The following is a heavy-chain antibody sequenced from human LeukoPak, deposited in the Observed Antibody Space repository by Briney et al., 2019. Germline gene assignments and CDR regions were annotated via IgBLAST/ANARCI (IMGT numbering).Heavy chain of an antibody. Sequence: SETLSLTCTVSGGSISSYYWSWIRQPPGKGLEWIGYIYYSGSTNYNPSLKSRVTISVDTSKNQFSLKLSSVTAADTAVYYCARGPEIYFDYWGQGTLVTVSP. CDR2: IYYSGST. CDR3: ARGPEIYFDY. D-gene: IGHD1-14*01. CDR1: GGSISSYY. J-gene: IGHJ4*02. V-gene: IGHV4-59*01.